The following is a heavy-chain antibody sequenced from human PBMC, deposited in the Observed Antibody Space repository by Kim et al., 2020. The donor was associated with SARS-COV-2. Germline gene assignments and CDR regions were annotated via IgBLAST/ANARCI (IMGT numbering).Heavy chain of an antibody. Sequence: GGSLRLSCAASGFTFNNYGMHWVRQAPGKGLEWVALISSDGSNKYYADSVKGQFTMSRDNSKNTLYLQMNSLRAEDTAIYFCAREDRQWVVRSQYCNALDFWGQGTTVTVSS. CDR2: ISSDGSNK. CDR1: GFTFNNYG. CDR3: AREDRQWVVRSQYCNALDF. D-gene: IGHD6-19*01. V-gene: IGHV3-30*03. J-gene: IGHJ6*02.